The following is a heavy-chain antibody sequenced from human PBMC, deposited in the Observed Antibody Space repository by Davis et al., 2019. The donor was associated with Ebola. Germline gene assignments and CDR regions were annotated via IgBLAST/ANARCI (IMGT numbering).Heavy chain of an antibody. D-gene: IGHD5-18*01. Sequence: PGGSLRLSCAASGFTFSSYWMHWVRQAPGKGLVWASRINSDGSSTSYADSVKGRFTISRDNSKNTLYLQMNSLRAEDTAVYYCARDIGYSYGPPNYGMDVWGQGTTVTVSS. CDR3: ARDIGYSYGPPNYGMDV. J-gene: IGHJ6*02. CDR1: GFTFSSYW. V-gene: IGHV3-74*01. CDR2: INSDGSST.